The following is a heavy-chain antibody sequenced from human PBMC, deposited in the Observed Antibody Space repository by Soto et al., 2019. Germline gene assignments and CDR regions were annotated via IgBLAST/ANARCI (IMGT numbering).Heavy chain of an antibody. CDR3: ARDGAQYYYGSGSYRTAFDY. CDR1: GFTFSSYG. CDR2: IWYDGSNK. Sequence: QVQLVESGGGVVQPGRSLRLSCAASGFTFSSYGMHWVRQAPGKGLEWVAVIWYDGSNKYYADSVKGRFTISRDNSKNTLYLQMNSLRAEDTAVYYCARDGAQYYYGSGSYRTAFDYWGQGTLVTVSS. J-gene: IGHJ4*02. V-gene: IGHV3-33*01. D-gene: IGHD3-10*01.